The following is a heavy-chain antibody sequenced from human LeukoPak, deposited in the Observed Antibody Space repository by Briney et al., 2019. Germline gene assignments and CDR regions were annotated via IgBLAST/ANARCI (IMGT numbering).Heavy chain of an antibody. CDR3: ARGSWDVLMVYAILNWFDP. CDR2: IYYSGST. Sequence: SETLSLTCTVSGGSTSSSSYYWGWIRQPPGKGLEWIGSIYYSGSTYYNPSLKSRVTISVDTSKNQFSLKLSSVTAADTAVYYCARGSWDVLMVYAILNWFDPWGQGTLVTVSS. J-gene: IGHJ5*02. D-gene: IGHD2-8*01. CDR1: GGSTSSSSYY. V-gene: IGHV4-39*07.